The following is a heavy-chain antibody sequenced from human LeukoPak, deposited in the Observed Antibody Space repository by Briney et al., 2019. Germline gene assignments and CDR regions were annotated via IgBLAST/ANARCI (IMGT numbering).Heavy chain of an antibody. CDR3: ARLSNIVVVPAAPLGY. D-gene: IGHD2-2*01. J-gene: IGHJ4*02. Sequence: GASLQISCKGSGYSFTSYWIGGVRQMPGKGLEGMGIIYPGDSDTRYSPSFQGQVTISADKSISTAYLQWSSLKASDTAMYYCARLSNIVVVPAAPLGYWGQGTLVTVSS. CDR1: GYSFTSYW. CDR2: IYPGDSDT. V-gene: IGHV5-51*01.